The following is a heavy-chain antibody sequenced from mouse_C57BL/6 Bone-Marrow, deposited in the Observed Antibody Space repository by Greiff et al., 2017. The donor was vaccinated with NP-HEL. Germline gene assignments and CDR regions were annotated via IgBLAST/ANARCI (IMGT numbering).Heavy chain of an antibody. CDR2: ISYDGSN. V-gene: IGHV3-6*01. CDR1: GYSITSGYY. D-gene: IGHD2-2*01. Sequence: EVKLQQSGPGLVKPSQSLSLTCSVTGYSITSGYYWNWIRQFPGNKLEWMGSISYDGSNNYNPSLKNRISITRDTSKNQFFLKLNSVTTEDTATYYCASVYGYAWFAYWGQGTLVTVSA. J-gene: IGHJ3*01. CDR3: ASVYGYAWFAY.